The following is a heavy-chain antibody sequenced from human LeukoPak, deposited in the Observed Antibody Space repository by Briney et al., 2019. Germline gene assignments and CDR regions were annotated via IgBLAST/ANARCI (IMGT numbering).Heavy chain of an antibody. CDR3: ARVGVMVQESFDY. CDR1: GGSISSSSYY. D-gene: IGHD3-10*01. Sequence: SETLSLTCTVSGGSISSSSYYWGWIRQAPGKGLEWIGSIYYSGSTNYNPSLKSRVTISVDTSKNQFSLKLSSVTAADTAVYYCARVGVMVQESFDYWGQGTLVTVSS. CDR2: IYYSGST. V-gene: IGHV4-39*07. J-gene: IGHJ4*02.